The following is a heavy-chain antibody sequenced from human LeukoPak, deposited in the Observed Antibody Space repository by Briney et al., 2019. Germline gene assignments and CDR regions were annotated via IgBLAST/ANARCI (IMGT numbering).Heavy chain of an antibody. CDR3: ARVVRYSSGGFEWNWFDP. J-gene: IGHJ5*02. Sequence: PGGSLRLSCAASGFTFNNYAMSWVRQAPGKGLEWVSVLYSGGSTNYADSVKGRFTISRDNSKNTLYLQMNSLRAEDTAVYYCARVVRYSSGGFEWNWFDPWGQGTLVTVSS. CDR1: GFTFNNYA. D-gene: IGHD6-19*01. V-gene: IGHV3-53*01. CDR2: LYSGGST.